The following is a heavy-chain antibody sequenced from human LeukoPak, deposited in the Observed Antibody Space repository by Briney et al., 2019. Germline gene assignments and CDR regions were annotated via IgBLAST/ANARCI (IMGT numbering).Heavy chain of an antibody. CDR1: GGSISSYH. CDR3: ATTIFGVIGAFDI. Sequence: SETPSLTCTVSGGSISSYHWSWIRQPPGKGLEWIGYIYTSGSTNYNPSLKSRVTISVDTSKNQFSLKLSSVTATDTAVYYCATTIFGVIGAFDIWGQGTMVTVSS. D-gene: IGHD3-3*01. CDR2: IYTSGST. J-gene: IGHJ3*02. V-gene: IGHV4-4*09.